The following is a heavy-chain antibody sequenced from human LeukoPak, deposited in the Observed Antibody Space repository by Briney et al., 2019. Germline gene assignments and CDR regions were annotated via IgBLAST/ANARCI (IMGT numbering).Heavy chain of an antibody. V-gene: IGHV1-69*13. CDR2: IIPIFGTA. Sequence: SVKVSCKASGGTFSSSAISWVPQATGQGLEWMGGIIPIFGTANYAQKFQGRVTITADECTSTTCVEQSSLRSEDTAVYYWARVMAAAGTGVDYWGQGTLVIVSS. J-gene: IGHJ4*02. CDR1: GGTFSSSA. CDR3: ARVMAAAGTGVDY. D-gene: IGHD6-13*01.